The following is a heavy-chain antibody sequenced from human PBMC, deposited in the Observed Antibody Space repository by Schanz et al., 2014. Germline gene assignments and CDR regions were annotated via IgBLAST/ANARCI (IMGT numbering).Heavy chain of an antibody. CDR2: ISSTSTYL. Sequence: VQLVESGGGLVKPGGSLRLSCAASGFTFSSYTMKWVRQAPGKGLEWVSSISSTSTYLYYADSVKGRFTISRDNAKNALYLQMNSLRAEDTAVYYCAVLGGFGELPLDYRGQGTLVTVSS. J-gene: IGHJ4*02. CDR3: AVLGGFGELPLDY. CDR1: GFTFSSYT. V-gene: IGHV3-21*01. D-gene: IGHD3-10*01.